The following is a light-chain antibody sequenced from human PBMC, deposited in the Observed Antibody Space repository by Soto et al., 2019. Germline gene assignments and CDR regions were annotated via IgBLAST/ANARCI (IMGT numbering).Light chain of an antibody. Sequence: IQMTQSPSSLSASVGDRVTITCQASQDISKNLNWYQQKPGKAPKLLIYDASSLQTGVPSRFXGSVSATHFTFTISSLQPEDVATYYCQQYDNLLPITFGQGTRLEIK. J-gene: IGKJ5*01. CDR2: DAS. CDR3: QQYDNLLPIT. V-gene: IGKV1-33*01. CDR1: QDISKN.